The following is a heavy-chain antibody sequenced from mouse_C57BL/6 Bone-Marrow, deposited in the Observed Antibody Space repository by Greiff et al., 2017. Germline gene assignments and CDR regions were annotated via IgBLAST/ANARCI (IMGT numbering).Heavy chain of an antibody. V-gene: IGHV14-4*01. CDR1: GFNIKDDY. J-gene: IGHJ3*01. CDR2: IDPENGDT. Sequence: VQLQQSGAELVRPGASVKLSCKASGFNIKDDYMHWVKQRPEQGLEWIGWIDPENGDTEYASKFQGKATITADTSSNTAYLQLSSLTSEDTAVYYCTTTWFAYWGQGTLVTVSA. CDR3: TTTWFAY.